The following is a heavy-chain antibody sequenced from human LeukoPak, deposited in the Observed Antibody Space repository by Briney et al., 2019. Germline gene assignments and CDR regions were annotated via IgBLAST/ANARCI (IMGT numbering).Heavy chain of an antibody. J-gene: IGHJ4*02. D-gene: IGHD6-13*01. Sequence: GASVKVSCKVSGYTLTELSMHWVPQAPGKGLEWRGGFDSEDGETIYAQKFQRRVTMTEDTSTDTAYMELSSLRSEDTAVYYCATFSSSFNYFDYWGQGTLVTVSS. CDR2: FDSEDGET. V-gene: IGHV1-24*01. CDR3: ATFSSSFNYFDY. CDR1: GYTLTELS.